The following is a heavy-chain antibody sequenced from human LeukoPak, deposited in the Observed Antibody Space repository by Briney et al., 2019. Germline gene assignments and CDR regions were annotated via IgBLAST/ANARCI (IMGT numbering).Heavy chain of an antibody. D-gene: IGHD2-2*01. Sequence: ASVKVSCKASGYTFTSYDINWVRQATGQGHEWMGWMNPNSGNTGYAQKFQGRVTMTRNTSISTAYMELSSLRSEDTAVYYCASPGWIYCSSTSCYRAGFDYWGQGTLVTVSS. V-gene: IGHV1-8*01. J-gene: IGHJ4*02. CDR3: ASPGWIYCSSTSCYRAGFDY. CDR1: GYTFTSYD. CDR2: MNPNSGNT.